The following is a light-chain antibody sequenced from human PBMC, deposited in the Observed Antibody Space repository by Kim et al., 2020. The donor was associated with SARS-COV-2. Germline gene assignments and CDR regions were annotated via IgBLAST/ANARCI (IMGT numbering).Light chain of an antibody. V-gene: IGLV2-8*01. CDR1: SSDVGGYNY. J-gene: IGLJ2*01. CDR3: NSYAATRQVV. CDR2: EVR. Sequence: GQSVTPSRTGTSSDVGGYNYVSWDQKHPGKAPKLMIYEVRQRPAGVPDRFSGSKSGNTASLSVSGLQAEDEADYNCNSYAATRQVVFGGGTQLTVL.